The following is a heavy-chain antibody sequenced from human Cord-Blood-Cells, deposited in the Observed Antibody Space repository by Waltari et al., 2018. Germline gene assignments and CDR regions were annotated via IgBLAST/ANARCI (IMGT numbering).Heavy chain of an antibody. Sequence: QVQLQESGPGLVKPSETLSLTCAVSGYSISSGYYWGWIRQPPGKGLEWIGSIYHSGSNYYNPSLKSRVTISVDTSKNQFSLKLSSVTAADTAVYYCARITWGNYWYFDLWGRGTLVTVSS. V-gene: IGHV4-38-2*01. D-gene: IGHD7-27*01. CDR3: ARITWGNYWYFDL. CDR2: IYHSGSN. CDR1: GYSISSGYY. J-gene: IGHJ2*01.